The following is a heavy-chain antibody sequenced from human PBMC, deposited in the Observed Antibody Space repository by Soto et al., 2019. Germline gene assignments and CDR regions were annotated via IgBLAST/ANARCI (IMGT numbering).Heavy chain of an antibody. D-gene: IGHD6-19*01. CDR2: IWYDGSNK. CDR3: AKHSRSSGWPYLDS. V-gene: IGHV3-30*02. J-gene: IGHJ4*02. CDR1: GFTFSSYG. Sequence: PGGSLRLSCAASGFTFSSYGMHWVRQAPGKGLEWVAVIWYDGSNKYYTDSVEGRFTISRDNSKNTLYLQMDSLRAEDTAVYYCAKHSRSSGWPYLDSWGQGTLVTVSS.